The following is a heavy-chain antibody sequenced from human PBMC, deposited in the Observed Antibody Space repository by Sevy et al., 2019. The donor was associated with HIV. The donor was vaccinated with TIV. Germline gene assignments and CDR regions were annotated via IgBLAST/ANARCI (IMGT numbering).Heavy chain of an antibody. CDR1: GFTFSSYW. Sequence: GGSLRLSCAASGFTFSSYWMHWVRQAPGKGLVWVSRINSDGSSTSYGDSVKGRFTISRDNAKKTLCLQMNSLRAEETAVYYCAREGGRYCSSTSCYTGYYYGMDVWGQGTTVTVSS. V-gene: IGHV3-74*01. CDR2: INSDGSST. CDR3: AREGGRYCSSTSCYTGYYYGMDV. D-gene: IGHD2-2*02. J-gene: IGHJ6*02.